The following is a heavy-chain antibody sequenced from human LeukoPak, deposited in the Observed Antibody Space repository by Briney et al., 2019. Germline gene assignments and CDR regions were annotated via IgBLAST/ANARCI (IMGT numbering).Heavy chain of an antibody. CDR3: ARDRRQWSYYFDY. Sequence: GGSLRLSCAASGFTFSNYAMSWVRQAPGKGLEWVSAMTGTGGSTYYADSVKGRFTISRDNSKNTLYLQMNSLRAEDTAVYYCARDRRQWSYYFDYWGQGTLVTVSS. CDR1: GFTFSNYA. V-gene: IGHV3-23*01. CDR2: MTGTGGST. J-gene: IGHJ4*02. D-gene: IGHD6-19*01.